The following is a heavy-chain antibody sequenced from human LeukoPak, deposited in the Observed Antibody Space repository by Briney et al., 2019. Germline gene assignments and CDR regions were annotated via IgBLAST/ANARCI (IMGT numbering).Heavy chain of an antibody. D-gene: IGHD2-8*02. V-gene: IGHV3-30*03. CDR2: ISYDGSNK. CDR1: GFTFSSYG. Sequence: QPGRSLRLSCAASGFTFSSYGMHWVRQAPGKGLEWVAVISYDGSNKYYADSVKGRFTISRDNSKNTAYLQMNSLKTEDTAVYYCTRHAAGGDTGGYPSDYWGQGTLVTVSS. CDR3: TRHAAGGDTGGYPSDY. J-gene: IGHJ4*02.